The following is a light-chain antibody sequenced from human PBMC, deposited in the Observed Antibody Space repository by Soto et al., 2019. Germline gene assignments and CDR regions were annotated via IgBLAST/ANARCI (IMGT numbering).Light chain of an antibody. CDR2: DAS. J-gene: IGKJ5*01. V-gene: IGKV3-11*01. Sequence: EIVLTQSPGTLSLSPGARATLSCRASQSVGRYLAWFQQRPGQAPRLLIYDASNRATGIPARFSGSGSGTDFTLTVSSLEPEDSAVYYCQQRSNWPRTFGQGTRLEIK. CDR1: QSVGRY. CDR3: QQRSNWPRT.